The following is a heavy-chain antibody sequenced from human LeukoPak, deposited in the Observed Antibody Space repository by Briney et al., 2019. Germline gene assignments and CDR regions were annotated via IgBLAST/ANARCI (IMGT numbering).Heavy chain of an antibody. CDR1: GFTFSSYG. J-gene: IGHJ4*02. CDR2: IWYDGSNK. V-gene: IGHV3-33*01. Sequence: GGSLRLSCAASGFTFSSYGMHWVRQAPGKGLEWVAVIWYDGSNKYYADSVKGRFTISRDNSKNSLYLQMNSLRAEDTAVYYCARVGDQYYFDYWGQGTLVTVSS. CDR3: ARVGDQYYFDY. D-gene: IGHD2-21*02.